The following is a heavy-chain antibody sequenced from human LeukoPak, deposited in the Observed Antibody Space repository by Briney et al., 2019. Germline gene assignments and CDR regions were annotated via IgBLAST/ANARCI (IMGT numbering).Heavy chain of an antibody. CDR3: AKAMIDMYYFDY. CDR2: ISHDGTTK. D-gene: IGHD3-22*01. J-gene: IGHJ4*02. CDR1: GFTFSTYA. Sequence: GGSLRLSCAASGFTFSTYAIHWVRQAPGKGLEWVAVISHDGTTKYYADSVKDRFTISRDNSKNTLYLQMNSLGAEDTAVYYCAKAMIDMYYFDYWGQGTLVTVSS. V-gene: IGHV3-30*04.